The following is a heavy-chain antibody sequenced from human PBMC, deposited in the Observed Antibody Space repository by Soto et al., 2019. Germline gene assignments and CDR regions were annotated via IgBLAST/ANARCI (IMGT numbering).Heavy chain of an antibody. CDR3: STDTLFGEVIRPFEY. Sequence: GASVKVSCKVSGYTLTDFSMHWVRQAPGKGLEWMGTFDPEDGETVYAQKFQGRVTMTEDTSTDTVYMELSSLRSEDTAVYYCSTDTLFGEVIRPFEYWGQGTLVTVSS. CDR2: FDPEDGET. D-gene: IGHD3-3*01. V-gene: IGHV1-24*01. CDR1: GYTLTDFS. J-gene: IGHJ4*02.